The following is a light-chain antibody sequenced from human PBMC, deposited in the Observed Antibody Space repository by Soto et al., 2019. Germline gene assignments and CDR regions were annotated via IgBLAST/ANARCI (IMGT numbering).Light chain of an antibody. CDR1: QSVRNSY. CDR3: QQYGSSPRFT. V-gene: IGKV3-20*01. Sequence: EIVLTQSPGTLSLSPGERATLACRASQSVRNSYLAWYQQKPGQAPRLLIYGASTRATGIPDRFSGSGSGTDFTRTISRLEHEDVAVYYCQQYGSSPRFTFGPGTKVDIK. CDR2: GAS. J-gene: IGKJ3*01.